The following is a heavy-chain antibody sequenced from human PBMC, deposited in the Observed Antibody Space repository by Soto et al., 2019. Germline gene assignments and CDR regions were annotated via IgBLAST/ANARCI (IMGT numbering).Heavy chain of an antibody. Sequence: PSETLSLTCTVSGCSISSSSYYWGWIRQPPGKGLEWIGSIYYSGSTYYNPSLKSRVTISVDTSKNQFSLKLSSVTAADTAVYYCASETGNTVYWGQGTLVTVSS. D-gene: IGHD1-1*01. J-gene: IGHJ4*02. CDR2: IYYSGST. CDR3: ASETGNTVY. V-gene: IGHV4-39*01. CDR1: GCSISSSSYY.